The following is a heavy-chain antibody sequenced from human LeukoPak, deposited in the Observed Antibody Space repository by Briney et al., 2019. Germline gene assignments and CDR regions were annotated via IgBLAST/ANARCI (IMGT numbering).Heavy chain of an antibody. J-gene: IGHJ4*02. D-gene: IGHD3-10*01. Sequence: PGGSLRLSCAASGFTFSSYSMNWVRQAPGKGLEWVSSISSSSSYIYYADSVKGRFTISRDNTKNSLYLQMNSLRAEDTAVYYCARDLSYPGAIDYWGQGTLVTVSS. CDR1: GFTFSSYS. V-gene: IGHV3-21*01. CDR3: ARDLSYPGAIDY. CDR2: ISSSSSYI.